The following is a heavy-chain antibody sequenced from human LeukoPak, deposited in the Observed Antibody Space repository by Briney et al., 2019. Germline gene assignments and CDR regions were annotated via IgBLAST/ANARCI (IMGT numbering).Heavy chain of an antibody. J-gene: IGHJ4*02. CDR1: GGSISSYY. Sequence: SETLSLTFTVSGGSISSYYWSWIRQPPGKGLEWIGYIYYSGSTNYNPSLKSRVTISVDTSKNQFSLKLSSVTAADTAVYYCARLNSGWYLGFDYWGQGTLVTVSS. D-gene: IGHD6-19*01. CDR3: ARLNSGWYLGFDY. CDR2: IYYSGST. V-gene: IGHV4-59*08.